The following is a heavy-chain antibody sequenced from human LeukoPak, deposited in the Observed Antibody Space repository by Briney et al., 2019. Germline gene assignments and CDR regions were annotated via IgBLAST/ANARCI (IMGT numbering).Heavy chain of an antibody. Sequence: HTGGSLRLSCAASGFTFSSYGMSWVRQAPGKGLEWVSAISGSGGSTYYADSVKGRFTISRDNSKNTLYLQMNSLRAEDTAVYYCAKDLILVPAAIPRPVFDYWGQGTLVTVSS. V-gene: IGHV3-23*01. J-gene: IGHJ4*02. CDR1: GFTFSSYG. CDR3: AKDLILVPAAIPRPVFDY. D-gene: IGHD2-2*01. CDR2: ISGSGGST.